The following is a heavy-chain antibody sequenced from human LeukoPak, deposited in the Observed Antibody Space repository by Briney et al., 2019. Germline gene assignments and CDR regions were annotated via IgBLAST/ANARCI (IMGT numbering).Heavy chain of an antibody. CDR1: GFRLSSYS. CDR3: VRGLGDY. J-gene: IGHJ4*02. V-gene: IGHV3-48*04. Sequence: GGSLRLSCAASGFRLSSYSLSWVRQAPGKGLEWVSYASLSGTIYYADSVKGRFTISRDNAKNTLYLQMNILRAEDTAVYYCVRGLGDYWGQGTLVTVSS. CDR2: ASLSGTI.